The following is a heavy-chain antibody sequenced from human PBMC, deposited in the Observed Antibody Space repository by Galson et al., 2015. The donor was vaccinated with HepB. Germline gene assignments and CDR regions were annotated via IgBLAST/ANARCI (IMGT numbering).Heavy chain of an antibody. J-gene: IGHJ3*01. Sequence: SLRLSCAASGFSFSSHAMGWVRQAPGKGLEWVSSITGFGEITYYADSVKGRFTISRDNSKNTLYVQMNSLRAEDTAVYYCAKPRRAQYYYESKDGFDVWGQGTTVTVSS. CDR2: ITGFGEIT. CDR1: GFSFSSHA. V-gene: IGHV3-23*01. D-gene: IGHD3-22*01. CDR3: AKPRRAQYYYESKDGFDV.